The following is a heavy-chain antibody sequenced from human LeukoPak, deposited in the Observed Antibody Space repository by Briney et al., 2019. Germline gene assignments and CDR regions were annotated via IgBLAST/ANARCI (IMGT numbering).Heavy chain of an antibody. V-gene: IGHV4-34*01. J-gene: IGHJ4*03. D-gene: IGHD5-24*01. CDR1: GGSFSRYY. CDR2: IDHRGDT. Sequence: PSETLSLTCAVYGGSFSRYYWSWIRQSPGKGLEWIAEIDHRGDTNYNPSVKSRVTISVDTSKNQFSMKVRSLSAADTAVYYCARGATISETGYFDFWGQGTPVTVSS. CDR3: ARGATISETGYFDF.